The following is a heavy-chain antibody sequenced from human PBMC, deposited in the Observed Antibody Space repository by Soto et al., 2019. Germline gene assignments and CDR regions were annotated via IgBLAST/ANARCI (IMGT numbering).Heavy chain of an antibody. Sequence: ASVKVSCKASGYTFTSYDINWVRRATGQGLEWMGWMNPNSGNTGYAQKFQGRVTMTRNSSISTAYMELSSLRSEDTAVYYCARGRFRYYYGSGSYYTPGEAGMNYWGQGTLVTVSS. V-gene: IGHV1-8*01. CDR1: GYTFTSYD. CDR2: MNPNSGNT. CDR3: ARGRFRYYYGSGSYYTPGEAGMNY. D-gene: IGHD3-10*01. J-gene: IGHJ4*02.